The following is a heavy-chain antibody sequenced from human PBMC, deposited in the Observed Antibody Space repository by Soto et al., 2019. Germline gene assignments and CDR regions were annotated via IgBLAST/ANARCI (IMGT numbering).Heavy chain of an antibody. J-gene: IGHJ5*02. Sequence: QLQLQESGPGLVKPSETLSLTCTVSGGSISDDTYYWGWIRQPPGKGLEWIGSIYYSGTSSYNPCIKTRFSMSVETSDKRLSLRLSFVTAADTAVYYSARLHCASPKCAPIDPWGQGTLVLVSS. V-gene: IGHV4-39*01. CDR2: IYYSGTS. CDR1: GGSISDDTYY. D-gene: IGHD2-2*01. CDR3: ARLHCASPKCAPIDP.